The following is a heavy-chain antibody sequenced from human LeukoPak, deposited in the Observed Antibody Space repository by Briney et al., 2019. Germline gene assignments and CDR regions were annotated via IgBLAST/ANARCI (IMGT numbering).Heavy chain of an antibody. V-gene: IGHV3-30-3*01. CDR2: ISYDGSNK. CDR1: GFTFSSYA. CDR3: ARASTGEAYYFDY. Sequence: GGSLRLSCAVSGFTFSSYAMHWARHARGKGLEWVAVISYDGSNKYYADSVRGRYTISRDNSKNTLYLQMNSLRAEDTAVYYCARASTGEAYYFDYWGQGTLVTVSS. D-gene: IGHD4-11*01. J-gene: IGHJ4*02.